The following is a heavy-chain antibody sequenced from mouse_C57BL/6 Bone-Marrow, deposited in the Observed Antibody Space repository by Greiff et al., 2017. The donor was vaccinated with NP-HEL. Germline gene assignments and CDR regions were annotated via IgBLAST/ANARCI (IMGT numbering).Heavy chain of an antibody. D-gene: IGHD1-1*01. CDR1: GFNIKDYY. CDR3: ARSYYYGRYYAMDY. Sequence: VQLQQSGAELVKPGASVKLSCTASGFNIKDYYMHWVKQRTEQGLEWIGRIDPEDGETKYAPKFPGKATITADTSSNTAYLQLSSLTSEDTAVYYCARSYYYGRYYAMDYWGQGTSVTVSS. V-gene: IGHV14-2*01. J-gene: IGHJ4*01. CDR2: IDPEDGET.